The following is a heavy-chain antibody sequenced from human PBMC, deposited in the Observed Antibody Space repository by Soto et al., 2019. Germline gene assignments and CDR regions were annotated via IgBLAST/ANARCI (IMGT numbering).Heavy chain of an antibody. CDR2: ISAYNGNT. Sequence: ASVKVSCKASGYTFTSYGISWVRQAPGQGLEWMGWISAYNGNTNYAQKLQGRVTMTTDTSTSTAYMELRSLRSDDTAVYYCARDASVDDFWSGYYIRGVEEYYFDYWGQGTLVTVSS. CDR3: ARDASVDDFWSGYYIRGVEEYYFDY. D-gene: IGHD3-3*01. CDR1: GYTFTSYG. J-gene: IGHJ4*02. V-gene: IGHV1-18*01.